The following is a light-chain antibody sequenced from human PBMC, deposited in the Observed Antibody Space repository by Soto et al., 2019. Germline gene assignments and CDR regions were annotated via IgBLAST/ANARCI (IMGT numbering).Light chain of an antibody. CDR1: QSVSNNY. CDR3: QQYGSSPIT. V-gene: IGKV3-20*01. CDR2: GAS. Sequence: EIVLTQSPATLSLSPGERATLSCRASQSVSNNYLAWYQQKPGQAPRRLIYGASSRATGIPDRFSGSGSGTDFTLTISRLEPEDFAVYYCQQYGSSPITFGQGTRLEIK. J-gene: IGKJ5*01.